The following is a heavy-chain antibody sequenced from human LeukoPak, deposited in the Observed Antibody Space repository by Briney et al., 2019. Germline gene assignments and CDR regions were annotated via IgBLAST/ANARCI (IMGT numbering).Heavy chain of an antibody. CDR1: GGSISSSSYY. V-gene: IGHV4-39*01. CDR3: ARHDSSGSYPLHELDI. CDR2: IYYGGNT. J-gene: IGHJ3*02. Sequence: PSETLSLTCTVSGGSISSSSYYWGWIRQPPGKGLEWIGSIYYGGNTYCNPSLKSRVTISVDTSKEQFSLRLSSVTAADTSVYFCARHDSSGSYPLHELDIWGQGTMVIVST. D-gene: IGHD3-22*01.